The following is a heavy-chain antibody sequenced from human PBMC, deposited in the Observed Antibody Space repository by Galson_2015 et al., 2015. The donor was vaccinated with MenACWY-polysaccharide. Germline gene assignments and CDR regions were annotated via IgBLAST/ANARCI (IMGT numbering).Heavy chain of an antibody. J-gene: IGHJ5*01. Sequence: SVRVSCKASGYTFSSYDINWGRQAPGQGLEWMGWMTPTSGNTGNAQKFKGRVTMTRNRALMTAYMELSSLRLEDPAVYYCARMIARKYSGADSWGQGTLVTVSS. CDR1: GYTFSSYD. CDR2: MTPTSGNT. CDR3: ARMIARKYSGADS. D-gene: IGHD2-21*01. V-gene: IGHV1-8*01.